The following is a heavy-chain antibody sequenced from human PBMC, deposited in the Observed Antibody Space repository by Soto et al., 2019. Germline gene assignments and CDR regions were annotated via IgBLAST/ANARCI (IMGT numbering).Heavy chain of an antibody. CDR2: IIPIFGTA. D-gene: IGHD2-2*01. J-gene: IGHJ5*02. V-gene: IGHV1-69*13. CDR3: ARELVGGLGYCSSTSCHNGFDP. Sequence: ASVKVSCKASGGTFSSYAISWVRQAPGQGLEWMGGIIPIFGTANYAQKFQGRVTITADESTSTAYMELSSLRSEDTAVYYCARELVGGLGYCSSTSCHNGFDPWGQGTLVTVSS. CDR1: GGTFSSYA.